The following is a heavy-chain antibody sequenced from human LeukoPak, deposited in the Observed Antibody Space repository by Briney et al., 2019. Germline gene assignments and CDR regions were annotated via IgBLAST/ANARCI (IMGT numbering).Heavy chain of an antibody. D-gene: IGHD3-22*01. CDR1: GFTFSSYG. Sequence: EGSLRLSCAASGFTFSSYGMHWVRQAPGKGLEWVAFIRYDGSNKYYADSVKGRFTVSRDNSKNTLYLQMNSLRAEDTAVYYCAKSPHYDSSGYYNYYYYMDVWGRGTTVTVSS. V-gene: IGHV3-30*02. CDR2: IRYDGSNK. J-gene: IGHJ6*03. CDR3: AKSPHYDSSGYYNYYYYMDV.